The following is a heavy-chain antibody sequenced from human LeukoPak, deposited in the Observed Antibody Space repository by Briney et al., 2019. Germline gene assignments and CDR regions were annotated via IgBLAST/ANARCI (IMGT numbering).Heavy chain of an antibody. CDR3: ARERDVSLLNWFDP. J-gene: IGHJ5*02. CDR1: GGSFSGYY. CDR2: INHSGST. V-gene: IGHV4-34*01. Sequence: SETLSLTCAVYGGSFSGYYWSWIRQPPGKGLEWIGEINHSGSTNYNPSLKSRVTISVDKSKNQFSLKLSSVAAADTAVYYCARERDVSLLNWFDPWGQGTLVTVSS. D-gene: IGHD3-16*01.